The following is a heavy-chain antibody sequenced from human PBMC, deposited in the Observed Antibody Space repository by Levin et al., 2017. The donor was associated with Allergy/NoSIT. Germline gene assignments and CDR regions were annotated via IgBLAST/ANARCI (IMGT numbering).Heavy chain of an antibody. CDR2: FSHGGSP. CDR3: VRRPVATPSYFDY. J-gene: IGHJ4*02. CDR1: GGSISSRTYY. D-gene: IGHD2-15*01. V-gene: IGHV4-39*01. Sequence: ASQTLSLTCAVSGGSISSRTYYWGWIRQPPGKGLEWIASFSHGGSPNYNPSLESRVTIFEDTSKNQFSLKLSSVTAADTAFYYCVRRPVATPSYFDYWGQGTMVTVSS.